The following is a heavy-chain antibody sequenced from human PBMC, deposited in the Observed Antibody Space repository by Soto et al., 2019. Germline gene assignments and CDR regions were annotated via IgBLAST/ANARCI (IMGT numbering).Heavy chain of an antibody. J-gene: IGHJ3*02. CDR3: ARSPAGLDPGDI. CDR1: GFTFSDHA. CDR2: IRNRANSYTT. Sequence: GGSLRLSCAASGFTFSDHAMDWLRQSPGTGLEWVGRIRNRANSYTTEYAASVKGRFTISRDDSKNSVYLQMNSLKTEDTAVYYCARSPAGLDPGDIWGQGTMVTVSS. V-gene: IGHV3-72*01. D-gene: IGHD6-25*01.